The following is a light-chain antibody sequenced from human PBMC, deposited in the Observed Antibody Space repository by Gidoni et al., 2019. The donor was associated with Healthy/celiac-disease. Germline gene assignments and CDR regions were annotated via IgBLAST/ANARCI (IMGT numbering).Light chain of an antibody. Sequence: YELTQPPSVSVSPGPTARITCYGDASPKQYAYWYQQKPGQAPVLVIYKDSERPSGIPGRFSGSSSGTTVTLTISGVQAEDEADYYCQSADSSGTYVVFGGGTKLPVL. V-gene: IGLV3-25*03. CDR2: KDS. CDR1: ASPKQY. J-gene: IGLJ2*01. CDR3: QSADSSGTYVV.